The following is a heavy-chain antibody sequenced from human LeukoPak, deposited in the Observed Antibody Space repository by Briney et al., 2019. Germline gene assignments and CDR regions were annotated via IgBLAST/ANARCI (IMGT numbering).Heavy chain of an antibody. D-gene: IGHD3-22*01. CDR2: IYSGGST. J-gene: IGHJ4*02. CDR1: GFTVSSNY. CDR3: ARERYYYDSSGYFAGHFDC. V-gene: IGHV3-66*01. Sequence: GGSLRLSCAASGFTVSSNYMSWVRQAPGKGLEWVSVIYSGGSTYYADSVKGRFTISRDNSKNTLYLQMNSLRAEDTAVYYCARERYYYDSSGYFAGHFDCWGQGTLVTVSS.